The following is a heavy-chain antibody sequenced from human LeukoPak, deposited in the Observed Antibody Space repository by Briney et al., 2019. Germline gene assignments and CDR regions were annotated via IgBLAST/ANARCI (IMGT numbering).Heavy chain of an antibody. Sequence: PGGSLRLSCAASGFTFSSYAMHWVRQAPGKGLEWVAVISYDGSNKYYADSVKGRFTISRDNSKNTLYLQMNSLRSGDTAVYYCARGRGGDGYNWLCYFDYWGQGTLVTVSS. CDR3: ARGRGGDGYNWLCYFDY. V-gene: IGHV3-30-3*01. CDR1: GFTFSSYA. J-gene: IGHJ4*02. D-gene: IGHD5-24*01. CDR2: ISYDGSNK.